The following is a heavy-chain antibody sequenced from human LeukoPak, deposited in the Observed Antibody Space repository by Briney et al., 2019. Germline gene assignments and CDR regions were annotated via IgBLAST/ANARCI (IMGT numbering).Heavy chain of an antibody. D-gene: IGHD3-10*01. CDR1: GYTFTSYD. Sequence: ASVKVSCKASGYTFTSYDINWVRQAPGQGLEWMGWISAYNGNTNYAQKLQGRVTMTTDTSTSTAYMELRSLRSDDTAVYYCARGLADYYGSGSHFDYWGQGTLVTVSS. J-gene: IGHJ4*02. CDR3: ARGLADYYGSGSHFDY. CDR2: ISAYNGNT. V-gene: IGHV1-18*01.